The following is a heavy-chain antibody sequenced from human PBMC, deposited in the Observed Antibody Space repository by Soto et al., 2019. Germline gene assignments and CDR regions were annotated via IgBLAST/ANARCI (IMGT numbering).Heavy chain of an antibody. Sequence: EVQLLESGGGLVQPGGSLRLSCAASGFTFSSYAMSWVRQAPGKGLEWVSAISGSGGSTYYADSVKGRFTISRDNSKNTLYLKMNSLRAEDTAVYYCAKGDTVSGSYQNWFDPWGQGTLVTVSS. J-gene: IGHJ5*02. CDR2: ISGSGGST. CDR3: AKGDTVSGSYQNWFDP. D-gene: IGHD3-16*01. V-gene: IGHV3-23*01. CDR1: GFTFSSYA.